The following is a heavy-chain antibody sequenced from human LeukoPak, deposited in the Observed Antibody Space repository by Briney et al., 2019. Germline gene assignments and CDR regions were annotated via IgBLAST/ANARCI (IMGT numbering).Heavy chain of an antibody. V-gene: IGHV3-9*01. CDR3: AKDYGSGSYYGFDY. CDR1: GFTFDDYA. CDR2: ISWNSGSI. Sequence: PGRSLRLSCAASGFTFDDYAMHWVRQAPGKGLEWVSGISWNSGSIGYADSVKGRFTISRDNAKNSLYLQMNSLRAEDTALYYCAKDYGSGSYYGFDYWGQGTLVTVSS. J-gene: IGHJ4*02. D-gene: IGHD3-10*01.